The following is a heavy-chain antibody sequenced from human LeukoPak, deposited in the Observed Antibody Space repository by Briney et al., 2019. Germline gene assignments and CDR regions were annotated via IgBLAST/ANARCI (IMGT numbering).Heavy chain of an antibody. Sequence: GGSLTLSCSASGFTLSSYAMQWVRQAPGEGLEYVSAISSNGGSTYYADSVTGRFTISRDNSKNTLYLQMSSLRAEDTAVYYCVKGSGSHYLDYWGQGTLVTVSS. J-gene: IGHJ4*02. CDR2: ISSNGGST. V-gene: IGHV3-64D*09. CDR3: VKGSGSHYLDY. D-gene: IGHD1-26*01. CDR1: GFTLSSYA.